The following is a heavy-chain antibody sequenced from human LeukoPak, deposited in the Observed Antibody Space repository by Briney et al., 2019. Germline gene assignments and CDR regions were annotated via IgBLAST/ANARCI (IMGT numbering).Heavy chain of an antibody. J-gene: IGHJ4*02. CDR3: ARVGYRPRYCSSTSCYNPINYYFDY. Sequence: SETLSLTCTVSGGSISSYYWSWLRQPPGKGXXXXXXXXXXXXXXXNPSLKSRVTISVDTSKNQFSLKLSSVTAADTAVYYCARVGYRPRYCSSTSCYNPINYYFDYWGQGTLVTVSS. CDR2: XXXXXXX. V-gene: IGHV4-59*01. CDR1: GGSISSYY. D-gene: IGHD2-2*02.